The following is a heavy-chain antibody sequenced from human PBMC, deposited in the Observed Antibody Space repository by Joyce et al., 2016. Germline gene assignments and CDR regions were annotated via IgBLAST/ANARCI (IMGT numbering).Heavy chain of an antibody. Sequence: EVQVVESGGDLVQPGESLRLSCAASGFTFSNAWMSWVSQAPGKGVEWIARIKSKAAGGTTDSAAPVKGRFTISREDSNNMLYLQMNSLKTEDTAVYYCTADLPGGISDYFDYWGQGTLVTVSS. CDR1: GFTFSNAW. D-gene: IGHD4-23*01. CDR2: IKSKAAGGTT. V-gene: IGHV3-15*01. CDR3: TADLPGGISDYFDY. J-gene: IGHJ4*02.